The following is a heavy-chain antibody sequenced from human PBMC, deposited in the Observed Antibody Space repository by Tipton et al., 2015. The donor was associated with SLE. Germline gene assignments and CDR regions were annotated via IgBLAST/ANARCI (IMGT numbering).Heavy chain of an antibody. CDR2: IYYNGRT. D-gene: IGHD3-22*01. V-gene: IGHV4-39*07. CDR3: ARDEYRYDATGYHLLGHFDF. J-gene: IGHJ4*02. Sequence: TLSLTCIVSGIPMSSDDFYWGWIRQPPGKSLEWIGSIYYNGRTPYTPSLKSRATVSGDTSKRQFSLKLSSVTAADTAVYYCARDEYRYDATGYHLLGHFDFWGQGTLVTVSS. CDR1: GIPMSSDDFY.